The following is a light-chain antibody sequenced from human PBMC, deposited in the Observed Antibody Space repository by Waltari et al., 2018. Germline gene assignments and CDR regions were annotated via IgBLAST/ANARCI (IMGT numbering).Light chain of an antibody. J-gene: IGKJ2*01. CDR1: QDIHSN. V-gene: IGKV1-6*02. Sequence: IQATQSPSSLSASVGDRVTISCRTSQDIHSNFAWYQQKPGKAPKLLIYDASTLQVGVPSRFSGSGSGTDFTLTITSLQPEDSATYYCQHYYDDPYIFGQGTDVEIK. CDR3: QHYYDDPYI. CDR2: DAS.